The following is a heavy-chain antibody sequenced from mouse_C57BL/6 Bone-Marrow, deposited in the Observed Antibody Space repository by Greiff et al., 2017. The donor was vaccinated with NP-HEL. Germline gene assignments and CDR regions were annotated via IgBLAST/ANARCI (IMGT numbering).Heavy chain of an antibody. CDR3: ARLDWEGTYAMDY. Sequence: EVQLVESGPGLAKPSQTLSLTCSVTGYSITSDYWNWIRKFPGNKLEYMGYISYSGSTYYNPSLKSRLSITRDTSKNEYYLQLNSVTTDDTATEYGARLDWEGTYAMDYWGQGTSVTGSS. V-gene: IGHV3-8*01. D-gene: IGHD4-1*01. CDR2: ISYSGST. J-gene: IGHJ4*01. CDR1: GYSITSDY.